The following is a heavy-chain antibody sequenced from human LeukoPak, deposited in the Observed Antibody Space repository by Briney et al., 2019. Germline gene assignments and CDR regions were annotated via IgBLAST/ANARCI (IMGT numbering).Heavy chain of an antibody. D-gene: IGHD6-19*01. CDR3: ARQVTYTGWDYFDY. CDR1: GGSIISRTYY. CDR2: IYYSGST. V-gene: IGHV4-39*01. J-gene: IGHJ4*02. Sequence: SETLSPTCTVSGGSIISRTYYWGWIRQPPGKGLEWIGSIYYSGSTYYNSTLQSRVTISVDTSKNQFSLKLSSVTAADTAVYYCARQVTYTGWDYFDYWGQGTLVSVSS.